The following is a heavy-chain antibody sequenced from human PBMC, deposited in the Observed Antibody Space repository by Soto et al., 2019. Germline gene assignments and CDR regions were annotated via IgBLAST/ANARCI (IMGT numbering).Heavy chain of an antibody. CDR3: AKGGLYCGGDCYHWFDP. CDR1: GFTFSSYG. CDR2: ISYDGSNK. D-gene: IGHD2-21*02. J-gene: IGHJ5*02. Sequence: GGSLRLSCAASGFTFSSYGMHWVRQAPGKGLEWVAVISYDGSNKYYADSVKGRFTISRDNSKNTLYLQMNSLRAEDTAVYYCAKGGLYCGGDCYHWFDPWGQGTLVTV. V-gene: IGHV3-30*18.